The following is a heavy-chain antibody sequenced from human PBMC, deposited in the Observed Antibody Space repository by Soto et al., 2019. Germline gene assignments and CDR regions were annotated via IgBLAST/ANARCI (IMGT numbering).Heavy chain of an antibody. Sequence: SETLSLTCTVSGGSISSYYWSWIRQPPGKGLEWIGYIYYSGSTNYNPSLKSRVTISVDTSKNQLSLKLSSVTAADTAVYYCAKDALWAARPGFDYWGQGTLVTVSS. V-gene: IGHV4-59*01. CDR2: IYYSGST. J-gene: IGHJ4*02. CDR1: GGSISSYY. D-gene: IGHD6-6*01. CDR3: AKDALWAARPGFDY.